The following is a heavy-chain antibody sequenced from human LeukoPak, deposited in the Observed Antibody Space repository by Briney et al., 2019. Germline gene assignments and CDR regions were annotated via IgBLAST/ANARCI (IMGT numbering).Heavy chain of an antibody. V-gene: IGHV4-30-2*01. Sequence: SETLSLTCTVSGGSISSGGYYWSWIRQPPGKGLEWIGYIYHSGSTYYNPSLKSRVTISVDRSKNQFSLKLSSVTAADTAVYYCARVYAADAFDIWGQGTLVTVSS. CDR3: ARVYAADAFDI. D-gene: IGHD3-16*01. J-gene: IGHJ3*02. CDR1: GGSISSGGYY. CDR2: IYHSGST.